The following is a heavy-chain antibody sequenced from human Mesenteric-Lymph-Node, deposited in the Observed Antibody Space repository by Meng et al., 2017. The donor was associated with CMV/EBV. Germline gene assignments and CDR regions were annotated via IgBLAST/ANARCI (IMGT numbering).Heavy chain of an antibody. Sequence: GGSLRLSCAVSGFTFDSYWMSWVRQAPGKGLEWVANIKQDGSIKYYVDSVKSRFTISRDSAKNSLYLQLNSLRAEDTAVYYCARVGRGGYCSSTSCYTNYYYGMDVWGQGTTVTVSS. CDR3: ARVGRGGYCSSTSCYTNYYYGMDV. J-gene: IGHJ6*02. V-gene: IGHV3-7*03. CDR1: GFTFDSYW. D-gene: IGHD2-2*02. CDR2: IKQDGSIK.